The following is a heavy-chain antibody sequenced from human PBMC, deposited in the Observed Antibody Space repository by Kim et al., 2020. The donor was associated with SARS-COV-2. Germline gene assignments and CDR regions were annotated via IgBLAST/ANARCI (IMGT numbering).Heavy chain of an antibody. Sequence: WSTDYAISVKRRITINPDTSKTQFSLQLNSVTPEDTAIYYCARGGRYYDYWGQGTLVTVSS. V-gene: IGHV6-1*01. CDR2: WST. CDR3: ARGGRYYDY. J-gene: IGHJ4*02. D-gene: IGHD1-26*01.